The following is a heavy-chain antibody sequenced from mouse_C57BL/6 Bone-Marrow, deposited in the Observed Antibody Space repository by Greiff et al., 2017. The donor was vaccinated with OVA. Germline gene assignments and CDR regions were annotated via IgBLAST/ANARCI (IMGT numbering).Heavy chain of an antibody. J-gene: IGHJ2*01. CDR2: INPYNGGT. CDR3: ARTNYLDY. CDR1: GYTFTDYY. V-gene: IGHV1-19*01. Sequence: EVKLVESGPVLVKPGASVKMSCKASGYTFTDYYMNWVKQSHGKSLEWIGVINPYNGGTSYNQKFKGKATLTVDKSSSTAYMELNSLTSEDSAVYYCARTNYLDYWGQGTTLTVSS.